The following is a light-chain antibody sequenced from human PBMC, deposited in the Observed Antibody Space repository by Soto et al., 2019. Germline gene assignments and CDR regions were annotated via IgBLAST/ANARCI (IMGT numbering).Light chain of an antibody. J-gene: IGKJ2*01. Sequence: DIVMTQSPDSLAVSLGERATINCKSSQSVLYNANNKNYLAWYQQKPGQPPKLLIYWASIRESRVPDRFSGSESGTDFTLTISSLQAEDVAVYYCQQYYTTPQTFGQGTKLEIK. V-gene: IGKV4-1*01. CDR1: QSVLYNANNKNY. CDR2: WAS. CDR3: QQYYTTPQT.